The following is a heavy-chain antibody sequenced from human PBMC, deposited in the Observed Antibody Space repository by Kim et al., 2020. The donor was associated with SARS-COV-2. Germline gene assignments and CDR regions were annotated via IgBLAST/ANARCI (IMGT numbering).Heavy chain of an antibody. V-gene: IGHV3-33*01. CDR3: ARGGTGSFDWFDH. J-gene: IGHJ5*02. CDR1: GFTFSSHG. Sequence: GGSLRLSCTASGFTFSSHGMHWVRQAPGKGLEWVADIWGDGSKRYYADSVRGRFTISRDDSKDTLYLQMNTLRAEDTAVYYCARGGTGSFDWFDHWGQGT. CDR2: IWGDGSKR. D-gene: IGHD3-10*01.